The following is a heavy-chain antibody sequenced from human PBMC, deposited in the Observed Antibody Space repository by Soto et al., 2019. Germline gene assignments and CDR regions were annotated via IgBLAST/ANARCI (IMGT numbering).Heavy chain of an antibody. CDR2: IIPIFGTA. D-gene: IGHD2-2*01. CDR1: GGTFSSYA. J-gene: IGHJ6*02. V-gene: IGHV1-69*13. CDR3: ASDLRGVVVPAAPLVYYYGMDV. Sequence: SVKVSCKASGGTFSSYAISWVRQAPGQGLEWMGGIIPIFGTANYAQKFQGRVTITADESTSTAYMELSSLRSEDTAVYYCASDLRGVVVPAAPLVYYYGMDVWG.